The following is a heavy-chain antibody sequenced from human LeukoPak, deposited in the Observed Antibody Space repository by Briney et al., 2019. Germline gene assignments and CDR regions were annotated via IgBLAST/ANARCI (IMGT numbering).Heavy chain of an antibody. D-gene: IGHD1-26*01. V-gene: IGHV1-18*01. J-gene: IGHJ4*02. CDR3: ARDNVREWELRHLDY. Sequence: GASVKVSCRASGYTFTSYGISWVRQAPGQGLEWMGWISAYNGNTNYAQKLQGRVTMTTDTSTSTAYMELRSLRSDDTAVYYCARDNVREWELRHLDYWGQGTLVTVSS. CDR1: GYTFTSYG. CDR2: ISAYNGNT.